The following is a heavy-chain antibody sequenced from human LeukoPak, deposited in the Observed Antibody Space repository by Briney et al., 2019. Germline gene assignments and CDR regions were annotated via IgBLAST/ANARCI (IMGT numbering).Heavy chain of an antibody. V-gene: IGHV4-59*01. D-gene: IGHD3-22*01. CDR3: ARGGGVTYYHSTGYLWYFDY. CDR2: IYYSGST. CDR1: GGSIRGYY. Sequence: SETLSLTCTATGGSIRGYYWSWIRQPPGKGLEWLGYIYYSGSTKFNPSLKSRVTISVDTSKNQFSLKLSSVTAADTAVYYCARGGGVTYYHSTGYLWYFDYWGQGTLVTVSS. J-gene: IGHJ4*02.